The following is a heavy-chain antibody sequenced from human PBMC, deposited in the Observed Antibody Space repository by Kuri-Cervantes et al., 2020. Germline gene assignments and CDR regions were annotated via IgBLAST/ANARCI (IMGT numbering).Heavy chain of an antibody. V-gene: IGHV3-9*01. J-gene: IGHJ4*02. Sequence: SLKISCAASGFTFDDYAMHWVRQAPGKGLEWVSGISWNSGSIGYADSVKGRFTISRDNAKNSLYLQMNSLRAEDTAVYYCYCRSAGSGSRDYWGQGTLVTVSS. CDR3: YCRSAGSGSRDY. CDR2: ISWNSGSI. CDR1: GFTFDDYA. D-gene: IGHD3-10*01.